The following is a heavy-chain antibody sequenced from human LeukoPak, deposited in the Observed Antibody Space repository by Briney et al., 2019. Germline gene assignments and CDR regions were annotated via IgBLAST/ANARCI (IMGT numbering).Heavy chain of an antibody. CDR2: INPNSGGT. Sequence: GASVKVSCKASGYTFTGYYLHWVRQAPGQGLEWMGWINPNSGGTNYAQNFQGRVTMTRDTSIITAYLELSTLRSDDTAVYYCARAYCSGGRCYSPPDYWGQGTLVTVSS. V-gene: IGHV1-2*02. J-gene: IGHJ4*02. CDR3: ARAYCSGGRCYSPPDY. CDR1: GYTFTGYY. D-gene: IGHD2-15*01.